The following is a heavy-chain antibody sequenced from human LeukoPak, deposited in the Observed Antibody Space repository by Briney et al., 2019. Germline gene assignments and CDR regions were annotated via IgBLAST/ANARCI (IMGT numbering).Heavy chain of an antibody. D-gene: IGHD3-3*01. V-gene: IGHV4-34*01. Sequence: RSSETLSLTCAVYGGSVSGYYWSWIRQPPGKGLEWIGEISHRGRTHHNPSLKGRVTMSVDTSKNQFALEVDSVTAADTAVYDCARIPLYFLEPFDYWGQGILVTVSS. J-gene: IGHJ4*02. CDR1: GGSVSGYY. CDR3: ARIPLYFLEPFDY. CDR2: ISHRGRT.